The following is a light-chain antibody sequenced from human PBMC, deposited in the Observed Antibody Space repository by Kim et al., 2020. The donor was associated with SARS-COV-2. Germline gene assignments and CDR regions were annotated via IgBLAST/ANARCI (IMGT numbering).Light chain of an antibody. CDR1: QGISSY. Sequence: ASVEDRVTITWRTNQGISSYLNLYQHKPGRAPKLLIYAASSLQSGVPSRFSGSGSETDFTLTISRLQLEDFATYYCQQYYTTPIIFGPGTKVDIK. CDR3: QQYYTTPII. CDR2: AAS. V-gene: IGKV1-39*01. J-gene: IGKJ3*01.